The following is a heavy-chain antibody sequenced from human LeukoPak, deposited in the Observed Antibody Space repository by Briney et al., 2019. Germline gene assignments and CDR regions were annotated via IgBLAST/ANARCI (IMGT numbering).Heavy chain of an antibody. Sequence: SETLSLTCSVSGGSMISYYWSWIRQPPGKGLEWIASIYHTGTTRYNPSLKSRISVSVNTSTTQLSLKLSSVTAADTAVYFCARRGRSPGFAGKFTHYYYMDVWGEGTAVTVSS. D-gene: IGHD3-10*01. J-gene: IGHJ6*03. CDR3: ARRGRSPGFAGKFTHYYYMDV. CDR2: IYHTGTT. V-gene: IGHV4-59*08. CDR1: GGSMISYY.